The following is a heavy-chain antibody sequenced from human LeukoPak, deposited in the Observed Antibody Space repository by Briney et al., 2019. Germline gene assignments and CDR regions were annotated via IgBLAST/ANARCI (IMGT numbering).Heavy chain of an antibody. J-gene: IGHJ4*02. CDR3: TRGASSGWSHFDY. V-gene: IGHV3-49*04. Sequence: PGGSLRLSCAASGFTFSTYGMNWVRQAPGKGLEWVGFIRSKAYGGTTEYAASVKGRFTISRDDSKSIAYLQMNSLKTEDTAVYYCTRGASSGWSHFDYWGQGTLVTVSS. CDR2: IRSKAYGGTT. D-gene: IGHD6-19*01. CDR1: GFTFSTYG.